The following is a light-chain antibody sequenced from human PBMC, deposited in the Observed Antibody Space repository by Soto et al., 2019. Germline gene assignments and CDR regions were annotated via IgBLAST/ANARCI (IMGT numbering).Light chain of an antibody. CDR3: QQYGSSHLIT. J-gene: IGKJ5*01. Sequence: IWLTKCRSLLSLSPGARATLSCGASQSIGNFLAWYQQKPGQPPRLLIFDASNRAAGVPARFIGSGSGTDFSLTISRLEPADLAVYYCQQYGSSHLITFGQGTRLEIK. V-gene: IGKV3D-20*01. CDR2: DAS. CDR1: QSIGNF.